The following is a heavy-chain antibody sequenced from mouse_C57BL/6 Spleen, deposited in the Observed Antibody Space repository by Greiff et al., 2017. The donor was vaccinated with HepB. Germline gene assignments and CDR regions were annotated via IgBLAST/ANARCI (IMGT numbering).Heavy chain of an antibody. CDR1: GFTFSDYG. Sequence: EVQGVESGGGLVKPGGSLKLSCAASGFTFSDYGMRWVRQAPEKGLEWVAYISSGSSTIYYADTVKGRFTISRDNAKNTLFLQMTSLRSEDTAMYYCARDGYDEGAGDYRGQGTTLTVSS. D-gene: IGHD2-2*01. CDR2: ISSGSSTI. J-gene: IGHJ2*01. V-gene: IGHV5-17*01. CDR3: ARDGYDEGAGDY.